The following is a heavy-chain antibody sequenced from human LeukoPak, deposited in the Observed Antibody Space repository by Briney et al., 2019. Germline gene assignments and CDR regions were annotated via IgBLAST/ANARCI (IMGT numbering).Heavy chain of an antibody. V-gene: IGHV1-69*06. CDR3: ARDSGDYYDSSGYYYPFDY. CDR1: GGTFSSYA. J-gene: IGHJ4*02. D-gene: IGHD3-22*01. CDR2: IIPIFGTA. Sequence: ASVTVSCKASGGTFSSYAISWVRQAPGQGLEWMGGIIPIFGTANYAQKFQGRVTITADKSTSTAYMELSSLRSEDTAVYYCARDSGDYYDSSGYYYPFDYWGQGTLVTVSS.